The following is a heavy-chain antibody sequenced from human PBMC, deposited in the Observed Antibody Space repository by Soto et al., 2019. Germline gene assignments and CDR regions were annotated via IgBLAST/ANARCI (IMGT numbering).Heavy chain of an antibody. V-gene: IGHV4-31*02. CDR1: GGSISSGGYY. J-gene: IGHJ4*02. CDR2: IYYSGST. CDR3: ARGVIGTPFDY. D-gene: IGHD1-20*01. Sequence: PSETLSLTCTVSGGSISSGGYYWSWIRQHPGKGLEWIGSIYYSGSTYYNPSLKSRVTISVDTSKNQFSLKLSSVTAADTAVYYCARGVIGTPFDYWGQGTLVTVSS.